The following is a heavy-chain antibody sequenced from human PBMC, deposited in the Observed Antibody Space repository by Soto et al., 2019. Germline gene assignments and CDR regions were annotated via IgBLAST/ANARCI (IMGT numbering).Heavy chain of an antibody. V-gene: IGHV4-34*01. D-gene: IGHD4-17*01. CDR1: GGSFSGYY. CDR2: INHSGST. J-gene: IGHJ3*02. CDR3: ARVFTTVTTGEGDAFDI. Sequence: NPSETLSLTCAVYGGSFSGYYWSWIRQPPGKGLEWIGEINHSGSTNYNPSLKSRVTISVDTSKNQFSLKLSSVTAADTAVYYCARVFTTVTTGEGDAFDIWGQGTMDTVSS.